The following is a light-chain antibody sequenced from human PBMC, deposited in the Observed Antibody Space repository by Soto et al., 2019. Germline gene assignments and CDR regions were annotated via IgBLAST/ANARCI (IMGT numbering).Light chain of an antibody. Sequence: DIQMTQSPSTLSASVGDRVTITCRASQSISSWLAWYQQKPGKAPKLLIYHPSSLESGGPSRFSGSGSGTEFTLTISSLQPDDFATYYCQQYNSYPWTFGQGTKLEIK. CDR2: HPS. J-gene: IGKJ1*01. CDR3: QQYNSYPWT. V-gene: IGKV1-5*01. CDR1: QSISSW.